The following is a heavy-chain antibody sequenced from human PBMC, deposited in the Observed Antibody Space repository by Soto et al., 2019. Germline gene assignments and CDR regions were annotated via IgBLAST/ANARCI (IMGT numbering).Heavy chain of an antibody. Sequence: GESLKISCKGSGYSFTSYWIGWVRQMPGKGLEWMGIIYPGDSDSRYSPSFQGQVTISDDKSSSTAYLQWSSLKASDTAMYYCARHPPSVVTAIGWFDPWGRGTLVTVSS. J-gene: IGHJ5*02. V-gene: IGHV5-51*01. CDR3: ARHPPSVVTAIGWFDP. CDR1: GYSFTSYW. D-gene: IGHD2-21*02. CDR2: IYPGDSDS.